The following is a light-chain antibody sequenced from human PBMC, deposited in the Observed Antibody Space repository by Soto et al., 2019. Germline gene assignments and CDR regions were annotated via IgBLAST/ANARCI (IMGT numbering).Light chain of an antibody. CDR2: DVS. V-gene: IGKV3-11*01. CDR3: QQRDSWPLT. Sequence: EIVLTQSPATLSLSPGEGATLSCRASQSVRSDLAWYQQKPGQPPRLLIYDVSDRATGVPARFSGSGSGTDFTLTISSLEPEDFAVYYCQQRDSWPLTFGGGTKVEIK. CDR1: QSVRSD. J-gene: IGKJ4*01.